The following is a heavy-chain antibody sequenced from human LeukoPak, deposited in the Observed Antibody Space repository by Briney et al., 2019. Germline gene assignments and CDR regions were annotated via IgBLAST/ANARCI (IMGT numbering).Heavy chain of an antibody. V-gene: IGHV4-39*01. CDR1: GGSISSGSYY. CDR2: IYYSGST. D-gene: IGHD6-13*01. J-gene: IGHJ3*02. CDR3: ASLIAAALRGAFDI. Sequence: SETLSLTCTVSGGSISSGSYYWSWIRQPAGKGLEWTGSIYYSGSTYYNPSLKSRVTISVDTSKNQFSLKLSSVTAADTAAYYCASLIAAALRGAFDIWGQGTMVTVSS.